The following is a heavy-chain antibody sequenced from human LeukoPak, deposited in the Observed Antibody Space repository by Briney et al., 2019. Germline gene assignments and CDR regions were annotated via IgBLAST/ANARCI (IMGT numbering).Heavy chain of an antibody. J-gene: IGHJ4*02. V-gene: IGHV6-1*01. CDR1: GDSVSGKSAA. Sequence: SQTLSLTCAISGDSVSGKSAAWNWVRQSPSRGLEWLGRTYYRSKWYNEYAMSVKSRVTINPDTSKNQFYLHLNSVTPEDTAVYYCARSGGDLDCWGQGTLVTVSS. D-gene: IGHD2-21*01. CDR3: ARSGGDLDC. CDR2: TYYRSKWYN.